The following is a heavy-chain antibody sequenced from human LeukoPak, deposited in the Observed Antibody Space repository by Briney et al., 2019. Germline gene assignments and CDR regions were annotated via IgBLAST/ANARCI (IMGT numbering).Heavy chain of an antibody. V-gene: IGHV4-39*07. CDR1: GGSISSSSYY. D-gene: IGHD6-13*01. CDR2: FYYSGTT. J-gene: IGHJ4*02. CDR3: ARASQGQQPYLVDY. Sequence: PSETLSLTCTVSGGSISSSSYYWGWIRQPPGKGLEWIGSFYYSGTTYYNPSLKSRVTISVDTSKNQFSLKLSSVTAADTAVYYCARASQGQQPYLVDYWGQGALVTVSS.